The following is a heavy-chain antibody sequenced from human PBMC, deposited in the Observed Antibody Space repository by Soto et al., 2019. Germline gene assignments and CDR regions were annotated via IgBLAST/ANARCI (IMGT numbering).Heavy chain of an antibody. CDR2: ISSNGGIT. CDR3: VRDPSFDY. V-gene: IGHV3-64*01. CDR1: GFTFSSYD. Sequence: EVQLVESGGGLVQPGGSLRLSCAASGFTFSSYDMHWVRQAPGKGLEYISAISSNGGITYYANSVKGRFTISRDNSKNTLYLHMGSLRAEDMAVYYCVRDPSFDYWGQGTLVTVSS. J-gene: IGHJ4*02.